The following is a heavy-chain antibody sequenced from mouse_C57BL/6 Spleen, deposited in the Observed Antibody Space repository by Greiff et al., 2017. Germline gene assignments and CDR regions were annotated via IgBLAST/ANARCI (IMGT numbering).Heavy chain of an antibody. J-gene: IGHJ2*01. D-gene: IGHD4-1*01. CDR2: ISSGGSYT. CDR3: ARHEELGVFDY. Sequence: EVKLVESGGDLVKPGGSLKLSCAASGFTFSSYGMSWVRQTPDKRLEWVATISSGGSYTYYPDSVKGRFTISRDNAKNTLYLQMSSLKSEDTAMYYCARHEELGVFDYWGQGTTLTVSS. V-gene: IGHV5-6*01. CDR1: GFTFSSYG.